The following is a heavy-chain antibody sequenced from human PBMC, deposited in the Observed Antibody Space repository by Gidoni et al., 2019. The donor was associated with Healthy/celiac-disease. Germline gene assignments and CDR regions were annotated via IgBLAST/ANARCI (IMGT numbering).Heavy chain of an antibody. D-gene: IGHD3-22*01. CDR2: IIPIFGTA. V-gene: IGHV1-69*06. CDR1: GGTFSSYA. Sequence: QVQLVQSGAEVKTPGSSVQVSCKASGGTFSSYAISWVRQAPGQGLEWMGGIIPIFGTANYAQKFQGRVTITADKSTSTAYMELSSLRSEDTAVYYCASISYYYDSSGFGAFDIWGQGTMVTVSS. J-gene: IGHJ3*02. CDR3: ASISYYYDSSGFGAFDI.